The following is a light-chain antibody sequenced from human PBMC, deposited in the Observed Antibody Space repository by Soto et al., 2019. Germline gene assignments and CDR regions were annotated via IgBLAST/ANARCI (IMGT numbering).Light chain of an antibody. V-gene: IGLV2-14*01. J-gene: IGLJ2*01. CDR1: SSDVGGFNY. CDR3: SSFTSSSTPVV. Sequence: QSALTQPASVSGSPGQSITISCTGTSSDVGGFNYVSWYQQHLGKAPKLMIYDVSNRPSGVSNRFSGSKSGNTASLTISGLLSEYEADYYCSSFTSSSTPVVFGGGTQLTVL. CDR2: DVS.